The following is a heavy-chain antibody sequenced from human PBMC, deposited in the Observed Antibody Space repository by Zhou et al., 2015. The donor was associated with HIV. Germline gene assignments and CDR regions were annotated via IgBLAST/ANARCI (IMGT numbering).Heavy chain of an antibody. D-gene: IGHD3-10*01. J-gene: IGHJ4*02. CDR3: AREVGPITMIRGSSGVFDY. Sequence: QAQLVQSGAEVKKPGSSVRVSCKASGGTFSSYVISWVRQAPGQGLEWMGGVNPFFGTTNYAQKFQARVTITADESTSTAYMELSSLRSEDTAMYYCAREVGPITMIRGSSGVFDYVGQGTLVTVSS. CDR1: GGTFSSYV. V-gene: IGHV1-69*01. CDR2: VNPFFGTT.